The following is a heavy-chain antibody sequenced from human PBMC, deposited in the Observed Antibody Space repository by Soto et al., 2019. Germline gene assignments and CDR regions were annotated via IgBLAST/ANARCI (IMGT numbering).Heavy chain of an antibody. CDR3: ARLEGLATISYYFDF. Sequence: SETLSLTCTVSGGSISSGGYYWSWIRQHPGKGLEWIGNIYYRGNTYYNPSLKTRVTISLDKSKSQFSLKLNSVTAADSAVYFCARLEGLATISYYFDFWGQGALVTVSS. D-gene: IGHD3-9*01. V-gene: IGHV4-39*01. CDR2: IYYRGNT. J-gene: IGHJ4*02. CDR1: GGSISSGGYY.